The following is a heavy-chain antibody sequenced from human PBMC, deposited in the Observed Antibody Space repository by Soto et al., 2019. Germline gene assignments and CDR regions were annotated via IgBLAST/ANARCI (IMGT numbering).Heavy chain of an antibody. CDR2: IHSSGTT. J-gene: IGHJ4*01. CDR1: SGSINSFY. V-gene: IGHV4-4*07. D-gene: IGHD1-7*01. Sequence: PSETLSLTCTVSSGSINSFYWSWIRQPAGKGLEWIGRIHSSGTTNYNPSLKSRVTMSVDTSKNQFSLKLTSVTAADTAVYYCARERIIGTSYSGYWGHGILVTVSS. CDR3: ARERIIGTSYSGY.